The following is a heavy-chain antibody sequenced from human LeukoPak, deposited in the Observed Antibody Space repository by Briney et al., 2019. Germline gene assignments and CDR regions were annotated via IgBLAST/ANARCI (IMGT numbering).Heavy chain of an antibody. CDR1: GFTFRSYN. CDR3: ARDLDKWNDAQDACDI. D-gene: IGHD1-20*01. Sequence: GGSLRLSCEASGFTFRSYNMNCVRQAPGKGLEWVSCITTSSSYKYYADSVKGRFTISRDNAKNSLYLQMNSLRAEDTAVYYCARDLDKWNDAQDACDIWGQGTMVTVSS. V-gene: IGHV3-21*01. J-gene: IGHJ3*02. CDR2: ITTSSSYK.